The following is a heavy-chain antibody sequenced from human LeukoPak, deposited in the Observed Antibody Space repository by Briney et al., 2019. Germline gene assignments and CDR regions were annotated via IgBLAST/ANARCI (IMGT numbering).Heavy chain of an antibody. CDR3: ARSYYYDTSGYYPD. J-gene: IGHJ4*02. D-gene: IGHD3-22*01. V-gene: IGHV3-7*01. CDR2: IKQDGSEK. CDR1: GFTFSSYW. Sequence: GGSLRLSCAASGFTFSSYWMSWVRQAPGKGLEWVANIKQDGSEKYYVDSVKGRFTISRDNAKNSLYLQMNTLRDEDTAVYYCARSYYYDTSGYYPDWGQGTLVTVSS.